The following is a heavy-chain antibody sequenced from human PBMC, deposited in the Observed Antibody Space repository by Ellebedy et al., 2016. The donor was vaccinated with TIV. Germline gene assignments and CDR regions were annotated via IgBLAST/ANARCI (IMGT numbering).Heavy chain of an antibody. CDR3: ARENLIGALDY. CDR1: GGSMSSGGYS. V-gene: IGHV4-30-2*06. Sequence: SETLSLXCDVSGGSMSSGGYSWNWIRQSPGKGPEWIGYIYHSGSTFYNPSLKSRVTMSVDRSKKQFSLDLKSVTAADTAVYYCARENLIGALDYWGQGALVTVSS. J-gene: IGHJ4*02. D-gene: IGHD7-27*01. CDR2: IYHSGST.